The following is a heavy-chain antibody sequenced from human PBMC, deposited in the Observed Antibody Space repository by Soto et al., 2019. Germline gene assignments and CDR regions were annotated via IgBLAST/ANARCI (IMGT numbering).Heavy chain of an antibody. D-gene: IGHD1-26*01. J-gene: IGHJ3*02. Sequence: GASVKVSRKASGGTFSSYAISWVRQAPGQGLEWMGGIIPIFGTANYAQKFQGRVTITADESTSTAYMELSSLSSEDTAVYYCANPREGMPDAFDIWGQGTMVTVSS. CDR3: ANPREGMPDAFDI. V-gene: IGHV1-69*13. CDR1: GGTFSSYA. CDR2: IIPIFGTA.